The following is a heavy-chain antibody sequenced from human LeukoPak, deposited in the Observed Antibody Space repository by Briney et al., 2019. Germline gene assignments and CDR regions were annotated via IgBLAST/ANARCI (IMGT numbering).Heavy chain of an antibody. J-gene: IGHJ6*03. CDR2: ISYDGSNK. V-gene: IGHV3-30*04. Sequence: GGSLRLSRAASGFTFSSYAMHWVRQAPGKGLEWVAVISYDGSNKYYADSVKGRFTISRDNSKNTLYLQMNSLRAEDTAVYYCARDLAAAGIYYYYYMDVWGKGTTVTVSS. CDR1: GFTFSSYA. D-gene: IGHD6-13*01. CDR3: ARDLAAAGIYYYYYMDV.